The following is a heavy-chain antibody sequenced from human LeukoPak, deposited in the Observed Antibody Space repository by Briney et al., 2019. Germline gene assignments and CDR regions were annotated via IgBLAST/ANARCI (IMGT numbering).Heavy chain of an antibody. D-gene: IGHD2-15*01. CDR1: GFTSSHYW. J-gene: IGHJ4*02. V-gene: IGHV3-7*01. CDR2: IKQDESEK. Sequence: GGSLRLSCTASGFTSSHYWMSWVRQAPGKGLQWVADIKQDESEKYYVDSVKGRFTISRDNAKNSMYLQMNSLRAEDTAVYYCARDRYCSDSSCPHFDYWGQGTLVTVSS. CDR3: ARDRYCSDSSCPHFDY.